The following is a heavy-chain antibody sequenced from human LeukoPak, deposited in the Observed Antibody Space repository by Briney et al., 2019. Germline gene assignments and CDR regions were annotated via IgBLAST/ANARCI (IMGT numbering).Heavy chain of an antibody. J-gene: IGHJ6*02. CDR1: GFTFSSYW. CDR3: ARCGYGYYYYGMDV. V-gene: IGHV3-7*01. D-gene: IGHD5-18*01. Sequence: PGGSLRLSCAASGFTFSSYWMSWVRQAPGKGLEWVANIKQDGSEKYYVDSVKGRFTISRDNAKNSLHLQMNSLRAEDTAVYYCARCGYGYYYYGMDVWGQGTTVTVSS. CDR2: IKQDGSEK.